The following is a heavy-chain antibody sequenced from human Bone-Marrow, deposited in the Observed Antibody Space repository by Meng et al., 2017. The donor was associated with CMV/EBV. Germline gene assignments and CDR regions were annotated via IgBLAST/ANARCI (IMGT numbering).Heavy chain of an antibody. D-gene: IGHD6-13*01. V-gene: IGHV3-21*01. CDR3: AREVAAAGDY. J-gene: IGHJ4*02. CDR1: GFTFSSYS. CDR2: ISSSSSYI. Sequence: GGSLRLSCAASGFTFSSYSMNWVRQAPGKGLEWVSSISSSSSYIYYADSVKGRSTISRDNAKNSLYLQMNSLRAEDTAVYYCAREVAAAGDYWGQGTLVTVSS.